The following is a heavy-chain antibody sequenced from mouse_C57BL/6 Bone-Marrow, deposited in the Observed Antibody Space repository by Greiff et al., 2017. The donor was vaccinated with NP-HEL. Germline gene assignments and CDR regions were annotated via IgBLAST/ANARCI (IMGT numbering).Heavy chain of an antibody. D-gene: IGHD1-1*01. Sequence: EVQLQQSGPVLVKPGASVKMSCKASGYTFTDYYMNWVKQSHGKCLEWIGVINPYNGGTSYNQKFKGKATLTVDKSSSTAYMELNSLTSEDSAVYDCARVTTVVSPHFDYWGQGTTLTVSS. CDR2: INPYNGGT. CDR3: ARVTTVVSPHFDY. J-gene: IGHJ2*01. V-gene: IGHV1-19*01. CDR1: GYTFTDYY.